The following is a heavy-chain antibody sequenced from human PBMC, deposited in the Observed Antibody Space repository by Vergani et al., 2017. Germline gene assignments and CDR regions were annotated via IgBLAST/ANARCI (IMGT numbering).Heavy chain of an antibody. CDR2: ITAIGSA. J-gene: IGHJ4*02. D-gene: IGHD3-10*01. Sequence: QVHLQQRGAGVLKPSETLSLTCGVIGGSLSGYFWSWIRQSPGRGLEWIGEITAIGSAKYSPAATSRVTISVDTSRGEFTLTVTSVTAADTGLYFCASRRPRLNLESKSNAGTFDSWGQGTLVTVSS. CDR1: GGSLSGYF. V-gene: IGHV4-34*02. CDR3: ASRRPRLNLESKSNAGTFDS.